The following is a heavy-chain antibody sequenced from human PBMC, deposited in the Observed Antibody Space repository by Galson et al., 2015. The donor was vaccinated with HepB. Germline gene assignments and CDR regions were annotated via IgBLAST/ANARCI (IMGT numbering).Heavy chain of an antibody. D-gene: IGHD2-2*01. V-gene: IGHV4-30-4*07. J-gene: IGHJ4*02. CDR1: GGSISSGGYS. CDR2: IYYSGST. Sequence: TLSLTCAVSGGSISSGGYSWSWIRQPPGKGLEWIGYIYYSGSTYYNPSLKSRVTISVDTSKNQFSLKLSSVTAADTAVYYCARDRVRGSEGVQGYCSSTSCSGDYWGQGTLVIVSS. CDR3: ARDRVRGSEGVQGYCSSTSCSGDY.